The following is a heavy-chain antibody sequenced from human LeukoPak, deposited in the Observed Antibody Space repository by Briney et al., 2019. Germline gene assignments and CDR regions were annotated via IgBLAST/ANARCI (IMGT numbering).Heavy chain of an antibody. J-gene: IGHJ4*02. CDR2: ISSSGSTI. CDR1: GFTFSDYY. D-gene: IGHD1-14*01. V-gene: IGHV3-11*01. Sequence: PGGSLRLSCAASGFTFSDYYMSWIRQAPGKGLEWVSYISSSGSTIYYADSVKGRFTISRDSAKNSLYLQMNSLRADDTAVYYCAKGPLTEVAGTTWDYWGQGTLVTVSS. CDR3: AKGPLTEVAGTTWDY.